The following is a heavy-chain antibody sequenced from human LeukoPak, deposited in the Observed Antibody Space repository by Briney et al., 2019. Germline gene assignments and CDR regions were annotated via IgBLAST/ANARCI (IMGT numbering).Heavy chain of an antibody. CDR1: GGSISSSSYY. J-gene: IGHJ4*02. V-gene: IGHV4-39*02. D-gene: IGHD3-22*01. Sequence: PSETLSLTCTVSGGSISSSSYYWGWIRQPPGKGLEWIGSIYYSGSTYYNPSLKSRVTISVDTSKNQFSLKLSSVTAADTAVYYCARDQYYYDSSGYYSSYYFDYWGQGTPVTVSS. CDR2: IYYSGST. CDR3: ARDQYYYDSSGYYSSYYFDY.